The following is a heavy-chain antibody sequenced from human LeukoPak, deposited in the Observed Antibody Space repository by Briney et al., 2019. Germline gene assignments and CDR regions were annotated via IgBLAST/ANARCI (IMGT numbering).Heavy chain of an antibody. V-gene: IGHV3-74*01. CDR2: INSDGSST. D-gene: IGHD6-13*01. J-gene: IGHJ4*02. CDR3: AREWRGSSSWYARY. CDR1: GFTFSSYW. Sequence: PGGSLRLSCAASGFTFSSYWMHWVRQAPGKGLVWVSRINSDGSSTSYADSVKGRFTISRDSAKNTLYLQMNSLRAEDTAVYYCAREWRGSSSWYARYWGQGTLVTVSS.